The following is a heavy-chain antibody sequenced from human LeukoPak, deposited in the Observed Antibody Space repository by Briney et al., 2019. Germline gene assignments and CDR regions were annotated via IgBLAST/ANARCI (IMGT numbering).Heavy chain of an antibody. V-gene: IGHV4-38-2*02. J-gene: IGHJ4*02. CDR1: GYSISSGYY. D-gene: IGHD2-15*01. CDR2: IYHSGST. CDR3: ASSVVAAKYYFDY. Sequence: SETLSLTCTVSGYSISSGYYWGWIRQPPGKGLEWTGSIYHSGSTYYNPSLKSRVTISVDTSKNQFPLKLSSVTAADTAVYYCASSVVAAKYYFDYWGQGTLVTVSS.